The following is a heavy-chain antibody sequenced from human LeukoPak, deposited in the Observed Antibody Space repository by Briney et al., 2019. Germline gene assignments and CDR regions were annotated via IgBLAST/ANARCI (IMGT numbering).Heavy chain of an antibody. Sequence: GESLKISCKGSGYSFTSYWIGWVRQMPGKGLEWMGIIYLGDSDTRYSPSFQGQVTISADKSISTAYLQWSSLKASDTAMYYCARHRGYSYGYHSYYYYGMDVWGQGTTVTVSS. CDR2: IYLGDSDT. CDR1: GYSFTSYW. D-gene: IGHD5-18*01. CDR3: ARHRGYSYGYHSYYYYGMDV. V-gene: IGHV5-51*01. J-gene: IGHJ6*02.